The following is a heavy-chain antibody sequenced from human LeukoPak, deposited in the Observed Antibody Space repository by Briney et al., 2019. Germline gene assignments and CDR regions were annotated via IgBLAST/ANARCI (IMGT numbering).Heavy chain of an antibody. Sequence: SETLSLTCAVSVGSISSGDWWTWVRRSPGKGLEWIGEIYHNGTPNYNPSLKSRVTISADSFKNHFSLKLTSVTAADTAVYYCASAPILRGEGGEHYKYGMDVWGQGTTVIVSS. CDR1: VGSISSGDW. D-gene: IGHD2-2*02. V-gene: IGHV4-4*02. CDR3: ASAPILRGEGGEHYKYGMDV. CDR2: IYHNGTP. J-gene: IGHJ6*02.